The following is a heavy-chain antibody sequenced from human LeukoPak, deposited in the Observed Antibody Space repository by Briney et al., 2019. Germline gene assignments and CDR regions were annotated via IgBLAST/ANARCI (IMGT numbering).Heavy chain of an antibody. CDR2: IYPGDSDI. V-gene: IGHV5-51*01. Sequence: GESLKISCKGSGYTSSDYCIGWVRQMPGKGLEWMGIIYPGDSDIRYSPSFQGQVTISADKSITTAYLQWSSLKASDTAMYYCASQKTRATGSYYYYYMDVWGKGTTVTVSS. CDR3: ASQKTRATGSYYYYYMDV. J-gene: IGHJ6*03. D-gene: IGHD3-10*01. CDR1: GYTSSDYC.